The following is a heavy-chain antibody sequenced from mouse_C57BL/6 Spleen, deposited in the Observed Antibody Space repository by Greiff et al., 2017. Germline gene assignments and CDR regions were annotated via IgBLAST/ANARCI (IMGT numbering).Heavy chain of an antibody. CDR3: TRGTKIPDYYGSSDWYFDV. J-gene: IGHJ1*03. V-gene: IGHV1-15*01. D-gene: IGHD1-1*01. CDR2: IDPETGGT. CDR1: GYTFTDYE. Sequence: VQLQESGAELVRPGASVTLSCKASGYTFTDYEMHWVKQTPVHGLEWIGAIDPETGGTAYNQKFKGKAILTAVKSSSTAYIELRSLTSEDSDVYYGTRGTKIPDYYGSSDWYFDVWGTGTTVTVSA.